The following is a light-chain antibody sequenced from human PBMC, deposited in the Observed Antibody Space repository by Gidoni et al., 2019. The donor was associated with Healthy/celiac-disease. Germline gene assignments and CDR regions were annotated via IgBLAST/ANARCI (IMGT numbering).Light chain of an antibody. V-gene: IGKV1-5*03. J-gene: IGKJ1*01. CDR1: QSISSW. CDR2: KAF. CDR3: QQYNSYSRT. Sequence: DIQMTQSPSTLSASVGDRVTITCRASQSISSWLAWYQQKPGKAPKLLIYKAFSLESGVPSRFSCSGSGTEFTINISSLQPDDFATYYGQQYNSYSRTFGQGTKVEIK.